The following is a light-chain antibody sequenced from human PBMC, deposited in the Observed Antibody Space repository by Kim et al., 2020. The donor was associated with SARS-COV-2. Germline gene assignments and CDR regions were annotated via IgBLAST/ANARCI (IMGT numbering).Light chain of an antibody. CDR1: SSVVGYSNS. J-gene: IGLJ1*01. CDR2: DVS. Sequence: GPSVTISGTETSSVVGYSNSVSWYQQHPAKAPQLIMYDVSERASGVSNRFSGSQSGNTASLTISGLRAEDEADYYCSSHTTSSTYVFGSGTKVTVL. V-gene: IGLV2-14*03. CDR3: SSHTTSSTYV.